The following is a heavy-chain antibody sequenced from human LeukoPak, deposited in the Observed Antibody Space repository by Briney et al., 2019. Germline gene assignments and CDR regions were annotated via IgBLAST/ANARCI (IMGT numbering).Heavy chain of an antibody. CDR1: GVSITSATW. D-gene: IGHD4-23*01. CDR2: IYHSGST. Sequence: PSETLSLPCTVSGVSITSATWWSWVRHPPGKGLEWIGEIYHSGSTNYNPSLESRVTISLDKSQNQFSLKLSSMTAADTAVYYCAKAVRVPTLVYWGQGKLVTVST. J-gene: IGHJ4*02. V-gene: IGHV4-4*02. CDR3: AKAVRVPTLVY.